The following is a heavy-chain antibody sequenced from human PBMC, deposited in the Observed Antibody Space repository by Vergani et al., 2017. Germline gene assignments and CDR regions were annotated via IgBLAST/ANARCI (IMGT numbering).Heavy chain of an antibody. Sequence: QLQLQESGPGLVKPSETLSLTCTVSGGSISSSSYYWGWIRQPPGKGLEWIGSIYYSGSTYYNPSLKSRVTIAVDTSKNQFALKLSAVTAAGTAVYYCASGEFGDGAFDIWGQGTMVTVSS. V-gene: IGHV4-39*07. J-gene: IGHJ3*02. CDR1: GGSISSSSYY. CDR2: IYYSGST. CDR3: ASGEFGDGAFDI. D-gene: IGHD3-10*01.